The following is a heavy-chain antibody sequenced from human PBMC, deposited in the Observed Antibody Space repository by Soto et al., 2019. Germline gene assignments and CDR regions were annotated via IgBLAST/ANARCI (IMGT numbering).Heavy chain of an antibody. CDR2: INHSGST. CDR3: ASLARTGTTDNPNFDY. D-gene: IGHD1-7*01. Sequence: SETLSLTCAVCGGSFSGYYWSWIRQPPGKGLEWIGEINHSGSTNYNPSLKSRVTISVDTSKNQFSLKLSSVTAADTAVYYCASLARTGTTDNPNFDYWGQGTLVTVSS. J-gene: IGHJ4*02. CDR1: GGSFSGYY. V-gene: IGHV4-34*01.